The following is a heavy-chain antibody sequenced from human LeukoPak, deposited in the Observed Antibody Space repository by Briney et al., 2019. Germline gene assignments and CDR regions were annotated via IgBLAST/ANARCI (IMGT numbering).Heavy chain of an antibody. CDR1: GFTFSSYS. CDR3: ARVALKYCSSTSCYAGDY. Sequence: SGGSLRLSCAASGFTFSSYSMNWVRQAPGKGLEWVSSISSSSSYIYYADSVKGRFTISRDNAKNSLYLQMNSLRAEDTAVYYCARVALKYCSSTSCYAGDYWGQGTLVTVSS. CDR2: ISSSSSYI. D-gene: IGHD2-2*01. J-gene: IGHJ4*02. V-gene: IGHV3-21*01.